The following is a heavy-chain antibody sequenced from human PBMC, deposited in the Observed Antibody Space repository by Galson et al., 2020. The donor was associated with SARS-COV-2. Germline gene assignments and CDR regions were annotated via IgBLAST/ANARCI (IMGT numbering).Heavy chain of an antibody. CDR1: GFTFSTYW. J-gene: IGHJ4*02. D-gene: IGHD3-16*02. V-gene: IGHV3-7*01. CDR2: IKQDGSEK. CDR3: ARDHYDYVWGSYRANFDN. Sequence: QLGESLKISCAASGFTFSTYWMTWVRQAPGKGLEWVANIKQDGSEKYYVDSVKGRFTISRDNAKNSLNLQMNSLRAEDTAVYYCARDHYDYVWGSYRANFDNWGQGTLVNVSS.